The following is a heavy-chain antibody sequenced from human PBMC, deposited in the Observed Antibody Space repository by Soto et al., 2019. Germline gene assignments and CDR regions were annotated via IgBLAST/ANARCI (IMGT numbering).Heavy chain of an antibody. CDR3: ARDTGDGTFDF. CDR2: INAGYGNT. V-gene: IGHV1-3*01. Sequence: ASVKVSCKASGYTFSSYAMHWVRQAPGQRLEWVGWINAGYGNTKSSQKFQDRVTISRDTSASTAYMELTSLRSEDTAVYYCARDTGDGTFDFWGQGTLVTVSS. J-gene: IGHJ4*02. CDR1: GYTFSSYA. D-gene: IGHD7-27*01.